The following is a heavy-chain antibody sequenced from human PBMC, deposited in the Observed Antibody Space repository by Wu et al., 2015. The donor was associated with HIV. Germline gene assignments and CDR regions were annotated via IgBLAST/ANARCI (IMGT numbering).Heavy chain of an antibody. CDR3: ARDLRLLNWGYRTTDDAFDI. CDR2: INPNSGGT. D-gene: IGHD7-27*01. Sequence: QVQLVQSGAEVKKPGASVRVSCKASGYTFTNYYIHWVRQAPGQGLEWMGWINPNSGGTNYAQRFEGRVTMARDTSISTAYMDLSRLIFDDTAVYYCARDLRLLNWGYRTTDDAFDIWGQGTMVTVSS. CDR1: GYTFTNYY. J-gene: IGHJ3*02. V-gene: IGHV1-2*02.